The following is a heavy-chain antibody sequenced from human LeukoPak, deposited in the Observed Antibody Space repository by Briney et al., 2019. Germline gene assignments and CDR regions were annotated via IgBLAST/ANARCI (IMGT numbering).Heavy chain of an antibody. J-gene: IGHJ4*02. V-gene: IGHV4-61*02. CDR3: ARGWDTAMVRPFDY. Sequence: PSETLSLTCAVSGYSIGSGYYWSWIRQPAGKGLEWIGRIYTSGSTNYNPSLKSRVTISVDTSKNQFSLKLSSVTAADTAVYYCARGWDTAMVRPFDYWGQGTLVTVSS. CDR1: GYSIGSGYY. D-gene: IGHD5-18*01. CDR2: IYTSGST.